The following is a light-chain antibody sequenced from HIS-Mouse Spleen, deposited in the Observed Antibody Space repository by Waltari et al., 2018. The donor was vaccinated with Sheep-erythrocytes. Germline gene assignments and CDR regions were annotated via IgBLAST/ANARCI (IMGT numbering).Light chain of an antibody. J-gene: IGLJ1*01. Sequence: QSALTQPRSVSGSPGQSVTISCPGTSSDAGGYNYVSWYQPPPGKAPKLMIYDVRKRPSGVPDRFSGSKSGNTASLTISGLQAEDEADYYCCSYAGSYNHVFATGTKVTVL. V-gene: IGLV2-11*01. CDR1: SSDAGGYNY. CDR3: CSYAGSYNHV. CDR2: DVR.